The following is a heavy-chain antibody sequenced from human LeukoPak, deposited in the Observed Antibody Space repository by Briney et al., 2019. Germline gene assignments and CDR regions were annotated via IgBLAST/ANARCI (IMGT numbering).Heavy chain of an antibody. CDR1: GFTLGAFA. CDR2: IDKDGRIT. D-gene: IGHD1-26*01. J-gene: IGHJ6*02. V-gene: IGHV3-43*02. CDR3: ATWAFYHSLDV. Sequence: TGGSLRLSWAASGFTLGAFAMHWVRQAPGKGREWVSLIDKDGRITYYADSVKGRFTISRDNSKNSLYLQMNSLRTEDTALYYCATWAFYHSLDVWGQGTTVTVSS.